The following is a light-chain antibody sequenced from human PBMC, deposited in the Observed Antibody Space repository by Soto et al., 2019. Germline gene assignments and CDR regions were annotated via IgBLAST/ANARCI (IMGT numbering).Light chain of an antibody. CDR2: AAS. Sequence: DIQMTQSPSPLSASVGDRVTVTCRASQSISRYLNWYQQKPGNAPKLLIYAASNLQSGVPSRFSGSGSGTDFTLTISSLHPEDFATYYCQQSYSSPPTFGQGTKVDIK. J-gene: IGKJ1*01. CDR3: QQSYSSPPT. V-gene: IGKV1-39*01. CDR1: QSISRY.